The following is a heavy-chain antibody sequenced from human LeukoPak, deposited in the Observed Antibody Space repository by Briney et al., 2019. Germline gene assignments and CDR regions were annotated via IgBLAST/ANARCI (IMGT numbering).Heavy chain of an antibody. D-gene: IGHD3-10*01. CDR3: AKDPAGSGSHFDY. CDR1: RFTFSNYA. CDR2: ISGSGGTT. Sequence: PGGSLRLSCAASRFTFSNYAMSWVRQAPGRGLEWVSAISGSGGTTYYADSVKGRFTISRDNSKNTLYLQMNSLRAEDTAVYYCAKDPAGSGSHFDYWGQGTLVTVSS. V-gene: IGHV3-23*01. J-gene: IGHJ4*02.